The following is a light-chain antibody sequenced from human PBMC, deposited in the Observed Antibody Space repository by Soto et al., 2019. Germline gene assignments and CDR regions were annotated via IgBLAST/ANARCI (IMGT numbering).Light chain of an antibody. V-gene: IGKV3-20*01. J-gene: IGKJ5*01. CDR1: QSVSSRS. CDR2: GAS. Sequence: PGERATLSCRASQSVSSRSLAWYQQKPGQAPRLLIYGASSRATGIRDRFSGSGSGTDFTLSISRLEPEDFAVYYCQQYGSSPPITFGQGTRLENK. CDR3: QQYGSSPPIT.